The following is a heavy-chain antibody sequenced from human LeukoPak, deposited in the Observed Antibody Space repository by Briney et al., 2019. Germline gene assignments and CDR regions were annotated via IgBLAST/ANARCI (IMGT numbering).Heavy chain of an antibody. CDR3: ARDGGLGYSSTGINWFDP. V-gene: IGHV1-18*01. J-gene: IGHJ5*02. D-gene: IGHD6-13*01. Sequence: ASVKVSCKASGYTFTSYGISWVRQAPGQGLEWMGWISAYNGDTNYAQKLQGRVTMTPDTSTSTAYMELRSLRSDDTAVYYCARDGGLGYSSTGINWFDPWGQGTLVTVSS. CDR1: GYTFTSYG. CDR2: ISAYNGDT.